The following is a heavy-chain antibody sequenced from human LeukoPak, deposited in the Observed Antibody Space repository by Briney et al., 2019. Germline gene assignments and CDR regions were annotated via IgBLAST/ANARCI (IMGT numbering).Heavy chain of an antibody. J-gene: IGHJ4*02. Sequence: GGTLRLSCAASGFTFSSYGMSWVRQAPGKGLEWVSAISGSGGSTYYADSVRGRFTISRDNSKNTLYLQMNSLRAEDTAVYYCAKSFAVTPYYFDYWGQGTLVTVSS. CDR2: ISGSGGST. CDR3: AKSFAVTPYYFDY. V-gene: IGHV3-23*01. CDR1: GFTFSSYG. D-gene: IGHD3-10*01.